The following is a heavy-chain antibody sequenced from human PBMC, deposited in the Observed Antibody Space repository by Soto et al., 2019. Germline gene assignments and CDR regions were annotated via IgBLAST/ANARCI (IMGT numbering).Heavy chain of an antibody. CDR2: IFSNDEK. CDR1: GFSLNEARLG. CDR3: ALIQDYVWGSYPYDV. D-gene: IGHD3-16*02. Sequence: SGPTLVNPTETLTLTCTVSGFSLNEARLGVSWIRQPPGRALEWLAHIFSNDEKSYSTSLYNRLTISKDTSKSQVVLTMTNMGPVDTATYFCALIQDYVWGSYPYDVWGQGSLVTVS. V-gene: IGHV2-26*01. J-gene: IGHJ4*02.